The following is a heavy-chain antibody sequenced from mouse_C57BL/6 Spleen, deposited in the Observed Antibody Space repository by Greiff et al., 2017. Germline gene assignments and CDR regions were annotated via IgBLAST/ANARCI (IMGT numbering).Heavy chain of an antibody. CDR1: GFSLTSYG. D-gene: IGHD2-1*01. J-gene: IGHJ3*01. V-gene: IGHV2-6-1*01. Sequence: VMLVESGPGLVTPSQSLSLTCTVSGFSLTSYGVHWVRQPPGKGLEWLVVIWSDGSTTYNSALKSRLSISKDNSKSQVFLKMNSLQTDDTAMYYCARQGGNYQGFAYWGQGTLVTVSA. CDR2: IWSDGST. CDR3: ARQGGNYQGFAY.